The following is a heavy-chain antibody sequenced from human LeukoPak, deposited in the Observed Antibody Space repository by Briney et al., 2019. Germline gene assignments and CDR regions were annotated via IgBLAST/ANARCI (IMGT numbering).Heavy chain of an antibody. CDR2: IIPIFGTP. Sequence: SVKVSCKASGGTFSSYAISWVRQAPGQGLEWMGGIIPIFGTPNYAQKFQGRVTVNTAESTSTAYIDLSRLRPQARVGFSLGRDLRLIAVAGTRVIGWFDPWGQGTLVTVSS. CDR1: GGTFSSYA. D-gene: IGHD6-19*01. V-gene: IGHV1-69*05. CDR3: GRDLRLIAVAGTRVIGWFDP. J-gene: IGHJ5*02.